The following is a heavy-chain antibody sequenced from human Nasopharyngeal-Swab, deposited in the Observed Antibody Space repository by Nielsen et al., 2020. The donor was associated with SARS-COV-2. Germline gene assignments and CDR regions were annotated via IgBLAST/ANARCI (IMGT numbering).Heavy chain of an antibody. CDR2: IYYSGTT. J-gene: IGHJ4*02. Sequence: SETLSLTCTISGDSISNNNYYWGWIRQPPGKGLEWIGMIYYSGTTYDNPSLKSRVTISVDTSESQFSLKLNSVTAADTAVYYCARGDRYYDFWMDWGQGTLVTVSS. CDR3: ARGDRYYDFWMD. CDR1: GDSISNNNYY. D-gene: IGHD3-3*01. V-gene: IGHV4-39*01.